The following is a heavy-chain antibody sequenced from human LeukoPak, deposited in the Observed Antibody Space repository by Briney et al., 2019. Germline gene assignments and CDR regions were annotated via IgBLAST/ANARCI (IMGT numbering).Heavy chain of an antibody. CDR2: ISTSGGTI. CDR3: ARSYNHDGSGYQPLDY. CDR1: GFTFSSYS. V-gene: IGHV3-48*02. D-gene: IGHD3-22*01. J-gene: IGHJ4*02. Sequence: GGSLRPSCAASGFTFSSYSIHWVRQAPGKGLEWLSYISTSGGTIYYADSVKGRFTISRDNAKNSLYLQMNSLRDEDTAVYFCARSYNHDGSGYQPLDYWGQGALVTVSA.